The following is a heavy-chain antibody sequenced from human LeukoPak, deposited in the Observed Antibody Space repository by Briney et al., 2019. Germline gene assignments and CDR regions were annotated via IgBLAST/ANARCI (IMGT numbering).Heavy chain of an antibody. D-gene: IGHD5-12*01. J-gene: IGHJ4*02. CDR1: GGSISSYY. V-gene: IGHV4-59*01. Sequence: NPSETLSLTCTVSGGSISSYYWRWIRQPPGKGLEWIGYIYYSGSTNYNPSLKSRVTISVDTSKNQFSLKLSSVTAADTAVYYCARLRGYFDYWGQGTLVTVSS. CDR2: IYYSGST. CDR3: ARLRGYFDY.